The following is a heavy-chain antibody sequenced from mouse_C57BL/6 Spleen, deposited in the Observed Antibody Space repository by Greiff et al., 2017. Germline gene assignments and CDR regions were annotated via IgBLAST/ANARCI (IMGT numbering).Heavy chain of an antibody. CDR2: INPYNGDT. CDR3: ARWDYSSGYFDV. D-gene: IGHD1-1*01. V-gene: IGHV1-20*01. J-gene: IGHJ1*03. CDR1: GYSFTGYF. Sequence: VQLQQSGPELVKPGDSVKISCKASGYSFTGYFMNWVMQSHGKSLEWIGRINPYNGDTFYNQKFKGKATLTVDQSSSTAHMELRSLTSEDSAVFYCARWDYSSGYFDVWGTGTTVTVSS.